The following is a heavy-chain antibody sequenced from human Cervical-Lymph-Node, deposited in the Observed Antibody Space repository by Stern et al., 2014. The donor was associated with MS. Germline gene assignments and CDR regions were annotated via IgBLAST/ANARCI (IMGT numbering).Heavy chain of an antibody. D-gene: IGHD4-17*01. Sequence: VQLVESGAEVKKPGSSVKVSCKASGGTFSNYATSWVRQAPGQGLEGMGGIVPLFGKPNYAQKFPGRVTITADESTSTAYMDLSSLRSEDTAVYYCASPLTATSVPFGYYGMDVWGQGTTVTVS. CDR1: GGTFSNYA. CDR3: ASPLTATSVPFGYYGMDV. J-gene: IGHJ6*02. V-gene: IGHV1-69*01. CDR2: IVPLFGKP.